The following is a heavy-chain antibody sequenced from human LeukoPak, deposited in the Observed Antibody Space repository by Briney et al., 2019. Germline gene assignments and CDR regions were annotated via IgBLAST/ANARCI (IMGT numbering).Heavy chain of an antibody. CDR2: IKSDGSST. D-gene: IGHD3-3*01. CDR1: GITLSGYW. V-gene: IGHV3-74*01. CDR3: ARDWSHRCFDY. Sequence: GGSLRLSCAGSGITLSGYWMHWVRQPPGKGLVWVSRIKSDGSSTSYADSVKGRFTISRDNSKNTLYLQMNSLRAEDTAVYYCARDWSHRCFDYWGQGTLVTVSS. J-gene: IGHJ4*02.